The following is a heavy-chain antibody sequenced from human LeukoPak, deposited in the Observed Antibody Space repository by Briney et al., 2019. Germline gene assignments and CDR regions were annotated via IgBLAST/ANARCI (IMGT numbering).Heavy chain of an antibody. CDR2: ISSRSTYI. Sequence: KSGGSLRLSCAASGFTFSSYAMNWVRQAPGKGLEWVSFISSRSTYIYSADSVKGRFTISRDNAKNSLYLQMNSLRADDTAVYYCARDALDCSSIGCHIDHWGQGTLVTVSS. D-gene: IGHD2-2*01. V-gene: IGHV3-21*01. CDR3: ARDALDCSSIGCHIDH. CDR1: GFTFSSYA. J-gene: IGHJ4*02.